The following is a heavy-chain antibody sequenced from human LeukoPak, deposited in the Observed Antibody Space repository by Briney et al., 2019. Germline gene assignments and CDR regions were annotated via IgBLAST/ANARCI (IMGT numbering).Heavy chain of an antibody. V-gene: IGHV4-34*01. J-gene: IGHJ4*02. Sequence: SETLSLTCAVYGGSFSGYYWSWIRQSPGEGLEWIGEINDSGVTNCNPSLESRVILSVDTSKNQFSLRLSSVTAAETAVYYCARRLVDSSASQVSDHWGQGTLVTVSS. CDR2: INDSGVT. CDR3: ARRLVDSSASQVSDH. D-gene: IGHD2-2*01. CDR1: GGSFSGYY.